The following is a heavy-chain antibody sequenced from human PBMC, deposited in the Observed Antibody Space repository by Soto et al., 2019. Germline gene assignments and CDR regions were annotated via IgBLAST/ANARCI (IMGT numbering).Heavy chain of an antibody. V-gene: IGHV3-15*01. J-gene: IGHJ4*02. CDR2: IKKKSDGGTT. Sequence: GGSLRLSCAASGFTFSNAWMNWVRQAPGKGLEWVGRIKKKSDGGTTDYAAPVKGRFRISRDDAIKTLYLEMNSLQIDDTAVYYCTPLCFGVVGAKIDYCCLGTLLTV. CDR3: TPLCFGVVGAKIDY. D-gene: IGHD1-26*01. CDR1: GFTFSNAW.